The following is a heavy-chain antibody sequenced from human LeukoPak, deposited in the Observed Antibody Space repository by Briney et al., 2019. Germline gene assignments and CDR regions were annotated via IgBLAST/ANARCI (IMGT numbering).Heavy chain of an antibody. CDR3: AKDGWLVS. J-gene: IGHJ5*02. V-gene: IGHV3-9*01. CDR1: XXXXXDXA. CDR2: ISWNSGSV. D-gene: IGHD6-19*01. Sequence: SXXXSCAASXXXXXDXAMHXVXQXPGXGLEWVSGISWNSGSVGYADSVKGRFTISRDNAKNSLYLQMNSLRPEDTAFYYCAKDGWLVSWGQGTLVTVSS.